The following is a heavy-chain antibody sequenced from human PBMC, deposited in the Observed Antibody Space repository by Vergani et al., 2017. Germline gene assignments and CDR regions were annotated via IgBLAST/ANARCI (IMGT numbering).Heavy chain of an antibody. Sequence: QVQLQQWGAGLLKPSETLSLTCAVYGGSFSGYYWSWIRQPPGKGLEWIGEINHSGSTNYNPSLKSRVTISVDTSKNQFSLKLSSVTAADTAVYYCARGRGYYSSTSCLFDYWGQGTLVTVSS. D-gene: IGHD2-2*01. CDR2: INHSGST. CDR1: GGSFSGYY. CDR3: ARGRGYYSSTSCLFDY. J-gene: IGHJ4*02. V-gene: IGHV4-34*01.